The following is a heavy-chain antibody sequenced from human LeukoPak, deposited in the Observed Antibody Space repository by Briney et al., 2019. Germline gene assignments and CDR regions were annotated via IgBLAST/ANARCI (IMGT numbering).Heavy chain of an antibody. Sequence: GGSLRLSCAASGFTFSSYAMSWVRQAPGKGLEWVSAISGSGGSTYYADSVKGRFTISRDNAKNSLYLQMNSLRAEDTAVYYCARNRYGSGSHPGDYWGQGTLVTVSS. CDR1: GFTFSSYA. CDR2: ISGSGGST. D-gene: IGHD3-10*01. J-gene: IGHJ4*02. CDR3: ARNRYGSGSHPGDY. V-gene: IGHV3-23*01.